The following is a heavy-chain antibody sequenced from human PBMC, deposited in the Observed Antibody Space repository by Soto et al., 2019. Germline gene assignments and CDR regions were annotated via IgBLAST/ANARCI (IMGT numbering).Heavy chain of an antibody. J-gene: IGHJ4*02. Sequence: LRLSCAASGFTVSSNYMSWVRQAPGKGLDWVSVIYRGGSTYYADSVKGRFTISRDNSKNMLYLQMNSLRAEDTAVYYCARSGYSSSWTGYYFDYWGQGTLVTVSS. CDR3: ARSGYSSSWTGYYFDY. D-gene: IGHD6-13*01. CDR2: IYRGGST. CDR1: GFTVSSNY. V-gene: IGHV3-53*01.